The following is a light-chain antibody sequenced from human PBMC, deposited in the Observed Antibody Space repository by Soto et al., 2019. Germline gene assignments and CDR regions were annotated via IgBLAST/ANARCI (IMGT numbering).Light chain of an antibody. V-gene: IGLV1-47*01. J-gene: IGLJ1*01. CDR2: RNS. CDR3: AAWDDNLSGLYV. CDR1: NSNTGAGYD. Sequence: QSVLTQPPSVSGAPGQRVTISCTGSNSNTGAGYDVNWYQQLPGTAPKLLIYRNSQRPSGVPDRFSGSKSGTSASLAISGLRSEDEADYYCAAWDDNLSGLYVFGAGTKVTVL.